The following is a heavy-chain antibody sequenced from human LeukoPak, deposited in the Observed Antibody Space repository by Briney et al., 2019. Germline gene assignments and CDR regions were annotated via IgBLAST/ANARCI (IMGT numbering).Heavy chain of an antibody. CDR2: IRCKAHGGTT. CDR1: GFTFTYAW. V-gene: IGHV3-15*01. Sequence: GGPLRLSCAASGFTFTYAWMSWVRQAPGEGRKWVGPIRCKAHGGTTDYAAPVKDRFSISRDYSKNMLYLQMNSLKTEDTAVYYCARDRVYCSGGSCYSLGFDPWGQGTLVTVSS. D-gene: IGHD2-15*01. J-gene: IGHJ5*02. CDR3: ARDRVYCSGGSCYSLGFDP.